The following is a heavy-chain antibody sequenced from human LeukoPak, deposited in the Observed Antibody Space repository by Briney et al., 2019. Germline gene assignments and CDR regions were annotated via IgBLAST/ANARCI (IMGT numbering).Heavy chain of an antibody. V-gene: IGHV4-39*01. J-gene: IGHJ4*02. CDR2: INNSGSA. D-gene: IGHD2/OR15-2a*01. CDR1: GDSISSTSYY. Sequence: SETLSLTCSVSGDSISSTSYYWGWIRQPPGKGLEWIGSINNSGSASYSPSLKGRVTISVDMSKNQFSLKLSSVTAADTAVYYCAGHHPRNTVDFWGQGTLVTVSS. CDR3: AGHHPRNTVDF.